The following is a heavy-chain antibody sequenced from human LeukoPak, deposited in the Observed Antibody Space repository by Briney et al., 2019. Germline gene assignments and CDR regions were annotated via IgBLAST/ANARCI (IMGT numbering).Heavy chain of an antibody. CDR2: ISAYNGNT. Sequence: ASVKVSCKASGYTFTSYGISWVRQAPGQGLEWMGWISAYNGNTNYAQKLQGRVTMTTDTSTSTAYMELRSLRSDDTAVYYCARDRHDYPNYAIDYWGQGTLVTVSS. J-gene: IGHJ4*02. CDR3: ARDRHDYPNYAIDY. CDR1: GYTFTSYG. D-gene: IGHD4-11*01. V-gene: IGHV1-18*01.